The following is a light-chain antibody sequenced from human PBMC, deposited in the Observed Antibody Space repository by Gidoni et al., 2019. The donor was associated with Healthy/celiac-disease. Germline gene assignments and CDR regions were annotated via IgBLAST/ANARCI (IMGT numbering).Light chain of an antibody. J-gene: IGKJ1*01. V-gene: IGKV3-20*01. CDR1: QSVSSSY. CDR2: GAS. Sequence: IVLTPSPGTLSLSPGERATLSCRASQSVSSSYLACYQQKPGQAPRLLIYGASSRATGIPDRFSGSGSGTDFTLTISRLEPEDFAVYYCQQYGSSPWTFXQXTKVEIK. CDR3: QQYGSSPWT.